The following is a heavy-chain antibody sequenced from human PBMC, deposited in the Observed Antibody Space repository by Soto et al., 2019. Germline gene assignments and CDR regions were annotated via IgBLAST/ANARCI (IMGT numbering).Heavy chain of an antibody. D-gene: IGHD1-26*01. CDR3: ARGGANDAFDV. CDR2: LYSGGGT. V-gene: IGHV3-53*02. J-gene: IGHJ3*01. Sequence: EVQLVETGGGLIQPGGSLRLSCAASGFIVSNNYMSWVRQAPGKGLEWVSVLYSGGGTYYADSVKGRFTISRDSSKHTLYLQMTSLSDEDTAVYFCARGGANDAFDVWGQGTMVTVSS. CDR1: GFIVSNNY.